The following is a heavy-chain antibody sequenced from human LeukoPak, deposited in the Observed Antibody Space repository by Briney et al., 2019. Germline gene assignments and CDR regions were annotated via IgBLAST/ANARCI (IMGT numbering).Heavy chain of an antibody. D-gene: IGHD6-6*01. J-gene: IGHJ3*02. V-gene: IGHV3-23*01. Sequence: GGSLRLSRAASGFTFSSYAMSWVRQAPGKGLEWVSAISGSGGSTYYADSVKGRFTISRDNSKNTLYLQMNSLRAEDTAVYYCARGEYSSFLGAFDIWGQGTMVTVSS. CDR1: GFTFSSYA. CDR2: ISGSGGST. CDR3: ARGEYSSFLGAFDI.